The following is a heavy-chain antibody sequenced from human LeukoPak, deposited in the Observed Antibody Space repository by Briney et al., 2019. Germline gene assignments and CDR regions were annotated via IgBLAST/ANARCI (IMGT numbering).Heavy chain of an antibody. CDR1: GFTFSSFG. CDR3: ARRGVWDCGSGRCNAMPLDY. J-gene: IGHJ4*01. V-gene: IGHV3-30*03. D-gene: IGHD2-2*01. Sequence: GGSLRLSCAASGFTFSSFGMHWVRQAPGRGLEWVAFIAYDGNNKYYPDSVKGRFTVSRDNSWNTLYLQMNTLRPEDTAQYYCARRGVWDCGSGRCNAMPLDYWGHGTLVTVSS. CDR2: IAYDGNNK.